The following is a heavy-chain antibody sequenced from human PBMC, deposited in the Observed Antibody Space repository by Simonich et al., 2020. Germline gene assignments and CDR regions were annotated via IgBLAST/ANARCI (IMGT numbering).Heavy chain of an antibody. V-gene: IGHV3-21*01. J-gene: IGHJ3*02. CDR2: VSSSSSYI. Sequence: EVQLVESGGGLVKPGGSLRLSCAASGFTFSSYRKNWVRQAPGKGREWVTPVSSSSSYIYYADSVKGRFTISRDNAKNSLYLQMNSLRAEDTAVYYCAREIEAGNAFDIWGQGTMVTVSS. CDR1: GFTFSSYR. CDR3: AREIEAGNAFDI.